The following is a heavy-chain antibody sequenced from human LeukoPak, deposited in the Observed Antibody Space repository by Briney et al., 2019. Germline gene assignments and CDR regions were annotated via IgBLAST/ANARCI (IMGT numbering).Heavy chain of an antibody. CDR2: ISNDGGTT. CDR1: GLTFSIYS. Sequence: GGSLILSCVASGLTFSIYSMHWVRQAPGKGLEYVSAISNDGGTTYYADSVKGRFSISRDNSKNTLYLQMGSLRVEDMAVYYCARGRAYSRDWFEFWGQGTLVTVSS. J-gene: IGHJ5*01. CDR3: ARGRAYSRDWFEF. V-gene: IGHV3-64*02. D-gene: IGHD5-18*01.